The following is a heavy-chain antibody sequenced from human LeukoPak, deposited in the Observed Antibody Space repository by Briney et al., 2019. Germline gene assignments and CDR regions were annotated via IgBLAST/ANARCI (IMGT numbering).Heavy chain of an antibody. CDR3: ARQGYSSSWAKYYYYMDV. CDR1: GFTFNSYE. CDR2: ISSSGSTR. D-gene: IGHD6-13*01. Sequence: GGSLRLSCAASGFTFNSYEMNWVRQAPGKGLEWVSYISSSGSTRYYADPVQGRFTLSRDNAKNSLSLQMNSLRAEDTAVYYCARQGYSSSWAKYYYYMDVWGKGTTVTVSS. V-gene: IGHV3-48*03. J-gene: IGHJ6*03.